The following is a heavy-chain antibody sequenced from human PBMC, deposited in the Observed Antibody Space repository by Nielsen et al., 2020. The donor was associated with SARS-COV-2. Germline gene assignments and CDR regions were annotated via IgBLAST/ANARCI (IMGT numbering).Heavy chain of an antibody. V-gene: IGHV4-59*01. CDR3: ARDYFGDYLDGFDV. Sequence: SETLSLTCTVSGGSISRYYWSWIRQAPGKGLEWIGYIHDSGTTTYTPSLKSRVHISLDTSQNEFSLKLTSVTAADTAMYYCARDYFGDYLDGFDVWGQGTMVTVSA. CDR1: GGSISRYY. J-gene: IGHJ3*01. CDR2: IHDSGTT. D-gene: IGHD4-17*01.